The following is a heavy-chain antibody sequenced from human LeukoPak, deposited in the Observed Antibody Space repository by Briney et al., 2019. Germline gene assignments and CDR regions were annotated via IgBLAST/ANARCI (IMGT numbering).Heavy chain of an antibody. D-gene: IGHD4-23*01. J-gene: IGHJ3*02. Sequence: GGSLRLSCAASGFTSSSYWMHWVRQAPGKGLEWVAVISYDGSNKYYADSVKGRLTISRDNSKNTLYLQMNSLRAEDTAVYYCAKDRATVVTFAFDIWGQGTMVTVSS. CDR3: AKDRATVVTFAFDI. CDR1: GFTSSSYW. V-gene: IGHV3-30*18. CDR2: ISYDGSNK.